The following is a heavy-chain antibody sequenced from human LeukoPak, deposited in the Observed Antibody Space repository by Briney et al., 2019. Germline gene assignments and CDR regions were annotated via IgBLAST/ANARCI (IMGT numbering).Heavy chain of an antibody. CDR3: AMRVVGYCSSTSCYPFDY. CDR1: GGSFSGYY. J-gene: IGHJ4*02. D-gene: IGHD2-2*01. V-gene: IGHV4-34*01. CDR2: SNHSGST. Sequence: SETLSLTCAVYGGSFSGYYWSWIRQPPARGREGIGESNHSGSTNYNPSPKSRGTISVDTSKNQFSLKLSSVTAADTAVYYCAMRVVGYCSSTSCYPFDYWGQGTLVTVSS.